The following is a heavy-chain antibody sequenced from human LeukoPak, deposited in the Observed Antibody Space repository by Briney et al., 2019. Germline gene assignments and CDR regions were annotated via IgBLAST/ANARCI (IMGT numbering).Heavy chain of an antibody. D-gene: IGHD1-26*01. CDR3: ARTVGATGAFDI. CDR1: GYTFINYY. Sequence: ASVKVSCKASGYTFINYYLTWVRQAPGQGFEWMGWISAYTGSTNYAQKLQGRVTMPTDPSTSTAYMELRSLRSDDTAVYYCARTVGATGAFDIWGQGTMVVVSS. J-gene: IGHJ3*02. CDR2: ISAYTGST. V-gene: IGHV1-18*01.